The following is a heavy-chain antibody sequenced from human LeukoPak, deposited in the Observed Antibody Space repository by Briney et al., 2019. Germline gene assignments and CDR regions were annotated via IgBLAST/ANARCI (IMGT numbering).Heavy chain of an antibody. D-gene: IGHD1-26*01. CDR2: IYHSGST. V-gene: IGHV4-38-2*02. CDR3: ARVSGSYYSGGFDY. J-gene: IGHJ4*02. Sequence: PSETLSLTCTVSGYSISSGYYWGWIRQPLGKGLEWIGSIYHSGSTYYNPSLKSRVTISVDTSKNQFSLKLSSVTAADTAVYYCARVSGSYYSGGFDYWGQGTLVTVSS. CDR1: GYSISSGYY.